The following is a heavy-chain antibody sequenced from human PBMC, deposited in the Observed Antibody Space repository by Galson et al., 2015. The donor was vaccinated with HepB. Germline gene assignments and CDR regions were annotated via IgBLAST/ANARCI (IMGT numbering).Heavy chain of an antibody. CDR1: GFAFSSYA. CDR2: ISGSGGST. V-gene: IGHV3-23*01. J-gene: IGHJ4*02. Sequence: SLRLSCAASGFAFSSYAMSWVRQAPGKGLEWVSAISGSGGSTYYADSVKGRFTISRDNSKNTLYLQMNSLRAEDTAVYYCAKGRSRSGSYSDYFDYWGQGTLVTVSS. D-gene: IGHD1-26*01. CDR3: AKGRSRSGSYSDYFDY.